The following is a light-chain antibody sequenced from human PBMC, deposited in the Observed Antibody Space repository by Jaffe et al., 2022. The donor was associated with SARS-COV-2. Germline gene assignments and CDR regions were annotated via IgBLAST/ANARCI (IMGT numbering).Light chain of an antibody. Sequence: EVVLTQSPGTLSLSPGERATLSCRASQSVGSGYLAWYQQKPGQAPRLLIYGASSRAAGIPDRFTGSGSGTDFTLTISRLEPEDFAVYYCQQYDTSPLTFGGGTKVEIK. J-gene: IGKJ4*01. CDR2: GAS. CDR1: QSVGSGY. CDR3: QQYDTSPLT. V-gene: IGKV3-20*01.